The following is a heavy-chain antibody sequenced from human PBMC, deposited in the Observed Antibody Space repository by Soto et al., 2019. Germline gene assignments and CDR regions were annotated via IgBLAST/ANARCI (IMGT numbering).Heavy chain of an antibody. J-gene: IGHJ4*02. CDR3: ATSGVDSRFYFDC. D-gene: IGHD3-10*01. V-gene: IGHV3-74*01. CDR2: INGDGSRA. Sequence: EVQLVQSGGGLVQPGGSLRLSCAASGFTFTTFSSYWMHWVRQTPGQGLVWVSRINGDGSRATYADSVKGRFTISRDNAQNTLYLQMDSLRAEDTAMYHCATSGVDSRFYFDCWGQGTPVTVSS. CDR1: GFTFTTFSSYW.